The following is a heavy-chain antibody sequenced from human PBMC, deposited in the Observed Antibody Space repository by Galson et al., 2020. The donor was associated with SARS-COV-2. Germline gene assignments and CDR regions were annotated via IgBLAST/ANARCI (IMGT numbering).Heavy chain of an antibody. CDR1: GYTFTDHF. CDR3: ARVGELLGYYYYGMDV. Sequence: ASVKVSCRASGYTFTDHFIHWVRQAPGQGLEWMGWINPDSGDTNYAQKFQGRVTMTRDTSISTAYMELSRLRSDDTAVYYCARVGELLGYYYYGMDVWGQGTTVTVSS. J-gene: IGHJ6*02. CDR2: INPDSGDT. D-gene: IGHD3-10*01. V-gene: IGHV1-2*02.